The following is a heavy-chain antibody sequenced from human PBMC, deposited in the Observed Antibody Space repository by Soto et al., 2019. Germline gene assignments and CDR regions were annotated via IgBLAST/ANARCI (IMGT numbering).Heavy chain of an antibody. V-gene: IGHV3-30*18. CDR3: AKESKQLAYYYYSGMDV. D-gene: IGHD6-13*01. CDR1: GFTFSSYG. Sequence: QVQLVESGGGVVQPGRSLRLSCAASGFTFSSYGMHWVRQAPGKGLEWVAVISYDGSNKYYADSVKGRFTISRDNSKNTLYLQMNSLRAEDTAVYYCAKESKQLAYYYYSGMDVWGQGTTVTVSS. J-gene: IGHJ6*02. CDR2: ISYDGSNK.